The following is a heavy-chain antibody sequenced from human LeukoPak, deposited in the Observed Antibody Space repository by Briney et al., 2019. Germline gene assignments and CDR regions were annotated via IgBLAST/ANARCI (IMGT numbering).Heavy chain of an antibody. J-gene: IGHJ3*02. D-gene: IGHD6-6*01. CDR1: GGSVSSYY. Sequence: AESLSLTCTVAGGSVSSYYWSWVRQPPGKGLEWIGFIYYSGSTNYNPSLKRRVTISVDTSKNQFSLTLSPVTAADTAVYYCARERSIATHPSPSDAFDIWGQGTMVTASS. CDR2: IYYSGST. V-gene: IGHV4-59*02. CDR3: ARERSIATHPSPSDAFDI.